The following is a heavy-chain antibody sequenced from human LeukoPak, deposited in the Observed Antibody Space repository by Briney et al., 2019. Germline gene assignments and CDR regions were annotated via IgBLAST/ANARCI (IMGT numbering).Heavy chain of an antibody. Sequence: PSETLSLTCTVSGGSISSSSYYWGWIRQPPGKGLEWIGSIYYSGSTYYNPSLKSRVTISVDTSKNQFSRKLSSVTAADTAVYYCARHVGGYCSGGSCYVDYWGQGTLVTVSS. J-gene: IGHJ4*02. CDR1: GGSISSSSYY. CDR2: IYYSGST. V-gene: IGHV4-39*01. D-gene: IGHD2-15*01. CDR3: ARHVGGYCSGGSCYVDY.